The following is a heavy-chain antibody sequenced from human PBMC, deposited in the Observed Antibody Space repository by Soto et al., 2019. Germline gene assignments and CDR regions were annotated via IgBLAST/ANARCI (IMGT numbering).Heavy chain of an antibody. D-gene: IGHD2-2*01. Sequence: GGSLRLSCAASGFTFSDYYMSWIRQAPGKGLEWVSYISSSGSTIYYADSVKGRFTISRDNAKNSLYLQMNSLRAEDTAVYYCARSVVVPAAMWYYYYYMDVWGKGTTVTVSS. V-gene: IGHV3-11*01. J-gene: IGHJ6*03. CDR2: ISSSGSTI. CDR1: GFTFSDYY. CDR3: ARSVVVPAAMWYYYYYMDV.